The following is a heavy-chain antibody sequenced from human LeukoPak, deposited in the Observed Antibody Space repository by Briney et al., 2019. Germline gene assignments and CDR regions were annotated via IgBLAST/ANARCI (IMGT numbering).Heavy chain of an antibody. CDR2: INPNSGGT. V-gene: IGHV1-2*06. CDR3: ARADYYGMDV. Sequence: ASVKVSCTASGYTFTDYYVHWVRQAPGQGLEWMGRINPNSGGTNYAQKFQGRVTMTRDTSISTAYMELSRLRSDDTAVYYCARADYYGMDVWGQGTTVTVSS. CDR1: GYTFTDYY. J-gene: IGHJ6*02.